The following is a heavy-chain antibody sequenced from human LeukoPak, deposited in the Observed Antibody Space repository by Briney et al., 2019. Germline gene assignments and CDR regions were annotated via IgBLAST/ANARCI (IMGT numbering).Heavy chain of an antibody. D-gene: IGHD6-19*01. CDR2: IYYSGST. Sequence: SSETLSLTCTVSGGSISSYYWNWIRQPPGKGLEWIGYIYYSGSTNYNPSLKSRVTMSVDTSKNQFSLKLSSVTAADTAVYFCARQLRGEAVAGHLQPFDYWGQGTLVTVSS. CDR1: GGSISSYY. V-gene: IGHV4-59*08. J-gene: IGHJ4*02. CDR3: ARQLRGEAVAGHLQPFDY.